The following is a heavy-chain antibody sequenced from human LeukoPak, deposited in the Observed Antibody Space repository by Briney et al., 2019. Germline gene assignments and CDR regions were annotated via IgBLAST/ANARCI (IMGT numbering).Heavy chain of an antibody. CDR3: ARGRNSGSYLWPATEFDY. D-gene: IGHD1-26*01. V-gene: IGHV4-59*01. J-gene: IGHJ4*02. Sequence: PSETLSLTCTVSGGSISSYYWGWIRQPPGKGLEWIGYIYYSGSTNYNPSLKSRVTISVDTSKNQFSLKLSSVTAADTAVYYCARGRNSGSYLWPATEFDYWGQGTLVTVSS. CDR1: GGSISSYY. CDR2: IYYSGST.